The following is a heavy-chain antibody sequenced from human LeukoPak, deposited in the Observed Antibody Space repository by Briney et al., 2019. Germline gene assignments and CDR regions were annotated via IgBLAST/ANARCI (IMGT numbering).Heavy chain of an antibody. J-gene: IGHJ6*03. CDR1: GFTFDDYA. D-gene: IGHD1-26*01. CDR3: VKAKKYRVGASTTAPYYMDV. V-gene: IGHV3-43*02. Sequence: PGGSLRLSCAASGFTFDDYAMHWVRQAPGKGLEWVSLISGDGGSTYYADSVKGRFTISRDNSKNSLYLQMNSLRTEDTALYYCVKAKKYRVGASTTAPYYMDVWGKGTTVTVSS. CDR2: ISGDGGST.